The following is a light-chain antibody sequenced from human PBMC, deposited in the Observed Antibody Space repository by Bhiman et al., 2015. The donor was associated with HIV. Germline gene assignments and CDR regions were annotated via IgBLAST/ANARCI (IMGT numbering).Light chain of an antibody. J-gene: IGLJ3*02. V-gene: IGLV3-21*04. CDR1: NIGSKS. Sequence: SYVLTQPPSVSVAPGKTARITCGGNNIGSKSVHWYQQKPGQSPVLVIYQDSKRPSGIPERFSGSNAGNVATLTINRAQVGDEADYYCQVCDIHIDHSVVFGGGTRLTVL. CDR3: QVCDIHIDHSVV. CDR2: QDS.